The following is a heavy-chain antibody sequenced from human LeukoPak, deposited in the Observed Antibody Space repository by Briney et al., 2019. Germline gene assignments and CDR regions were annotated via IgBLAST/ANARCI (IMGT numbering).Heavy chain of an antibody. V-gene: IGHV3-7*03. CDR2: IKKDGSEK. J-gene: IGHJ1*01. Sequence: GGSLRLSCAASGFTFSSYWMSWVRQAPGKGLEWVANIKKDGSEKYYVDSVRGRFTISRDNAKNSLYLQMNSLRAEDTALYYCAKDKDKSPGYFQHWGQGTLVTVSS. CDR1: GFTFSSYW. CDR3: AKDKDKSPGYFQH.